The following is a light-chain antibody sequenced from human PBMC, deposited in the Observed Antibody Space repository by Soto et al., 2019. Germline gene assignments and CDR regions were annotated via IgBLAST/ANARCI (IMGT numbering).Light chain of an antibody. CDR1: RTINTW. J-gene: IGKJ1*01. Sequence: DIQMTQSPSTLSASVGDRITITCRARRTINTWFAWYQQKPGKAPKLLIYDASTLESGVPSRFSGSGSGTEFTLTISSLQPDDFANYYCQQYDGHFGQGTNVEF. V-gene: IGKV1-5*01. CDR2: DAS. CDR3: QQYDGH.